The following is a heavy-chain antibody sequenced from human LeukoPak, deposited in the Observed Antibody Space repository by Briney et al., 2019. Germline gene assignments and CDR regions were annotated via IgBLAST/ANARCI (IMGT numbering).Heavy chain of an antibody. CDR3: ARSEAKFSKDV. D-gene: IGHD3-9*01. V-gene: IGHV3-48*03. Sequence: GGSLRLSCAASGFTFSSYEMNWVRQAPGKGLEWVSYITADGTNKYDADSVKGRFTISRDNAKNSLYLQMNSLRVDDTAVYHCARSEAKFSKDVWGQGTTVTVSS. J-gene: IGHJ6*02. CDR2: ITADGTNK. CDR1: GFTFSSYE.